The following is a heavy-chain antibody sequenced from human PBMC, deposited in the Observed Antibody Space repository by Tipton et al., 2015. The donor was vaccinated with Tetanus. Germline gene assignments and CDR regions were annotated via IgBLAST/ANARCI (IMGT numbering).Heavy chain of an antibody. CDR2: IYSGGNT. CDR1: GFTVTYNY. CDR3: AKSGGVAGNGAFDV. J-gene: IGHJ3*01. V-gene: IGHV3-53*01. Sequence: SLRLSCAASGFTVTYNYMTWVRQAPGKGLEWVAIIYSGGNTYYADSVKSRFTISRDNSKNMLYLQLNSLRAEDTAGDYCAKSGGVAGNGAFDVGGLGTLVTVPS. D-gene: IGHD6-19*01.